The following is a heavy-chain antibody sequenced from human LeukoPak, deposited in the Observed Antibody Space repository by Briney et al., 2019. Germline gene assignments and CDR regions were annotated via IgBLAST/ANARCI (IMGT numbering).Heavy chain of an antibody. D-gene: IGHD6-13*01. J-gene: IGHJ3*02. CDR2: LNGDGTTT. V-gene: IGHV3-74*01. CDR1: GFTFSSYW. CDR3: AILVSSRYTRDSFDI. Sequence: AGGSLRPSCAASGFTFSSYWMHWVRQAPGKGLVWVSRLNGDGTTTTYADSVKGRFTISRDNAKNTLYLQMNSLRAEDTAVYYCAILVSSRYTRDSFDIWGQGTMVTVSS.